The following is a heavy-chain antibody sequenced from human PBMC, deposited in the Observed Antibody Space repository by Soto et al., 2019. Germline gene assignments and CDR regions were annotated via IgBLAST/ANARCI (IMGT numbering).Heavy chain of an antibody. V-gene: IGHV3-23*01. CDR2: ISGSGGTT. CDR1: GLTFNNYA. D-gene: IGHD2-15*01. Sequence: EVQLLESGGGLVQPGGSLRLSCAASGLTFNNYAMTWVRQAPGKGLEWVSSISGSGGTTYYADSVKGRFTISRDNSKNTLSIQMNSLRAEDTAIYYCAKVLPLYCSGASCSKFDYWGRGALVTVSS. J-gene: IGHJ4*02. CDR3: AKVLPLYCSGASCSKFDY.